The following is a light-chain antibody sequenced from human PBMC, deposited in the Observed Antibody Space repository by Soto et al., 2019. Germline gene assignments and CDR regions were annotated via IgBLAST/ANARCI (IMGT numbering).Light chain of an antibody. J-gene: IGKJ1*01. V-gene: IGKV1-5*01. CDR1: QSISNW. Sequence: DIQMTQSPSTLSASVGDSVTITCRASQSISNWLAWYQQKPGKAPKVLIFDASSLESGVPLRFSGSGSVTEFTLTISSLQPDDFATYYCQQYIDFPGTFGQGTKVEIK. CDR2: DAS. CDR3: QQYIDFPGT.